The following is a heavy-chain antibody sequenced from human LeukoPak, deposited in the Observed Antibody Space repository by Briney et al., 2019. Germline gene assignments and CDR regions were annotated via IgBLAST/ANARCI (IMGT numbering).Heavy chain of an antibody. CDR1: AFTFSTYN. CDR3: AREGSYLNSGGSYYLHWLDP. D-gene: IGHD3-22*01. V-gene: IGHV3-48*01. CDR2: ISSSGSSI. J-gene: IGHJ5*02. Sequence: PGGSLRLSCAASAFTFSTYNMNWVRQAPGKGLEWVSYISSSGSSIYYADSVKGRFTISRDNAKNSLYLQMNSLRAEDTAIYYCAREGSYLNSGGSYYLHWLDPWGQGTLVSVSS.